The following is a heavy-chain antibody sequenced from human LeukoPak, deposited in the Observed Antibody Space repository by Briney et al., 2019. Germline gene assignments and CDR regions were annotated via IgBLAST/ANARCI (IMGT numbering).Heavy chain of an antibody. D-gene: IGHD3-16*01. V-gene: IGHV3-7*03. CDR1: GFTFSSSW. CDR3: AKDRLRFSY. CDR2: IKEDGSEK. Sequence: GGSLRLSWAASGFTFSSSWMSWVRQAPGKGLEWVANIKEDGSEKYYVDSVKGRFTISRDNAKNSLSLQMSSLRAEDTAVYYCAKDRLRFSYWGQGTLVTVSS. J-gene: IGHJ4*02.